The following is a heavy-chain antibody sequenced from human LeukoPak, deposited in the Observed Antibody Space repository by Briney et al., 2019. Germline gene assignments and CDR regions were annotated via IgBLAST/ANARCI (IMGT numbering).Heavy chain of an antibody. D-gene: IGHD3-10*01. V-gene: IGHV5-51*01. CDR1: GYSFTSYW. CDR2: IYPGDSDT. CDR3: ARQVLLWFGELGGWFDP. J-gene: IGHJ5*02. Sequence: GESLKISCKGSGYSFTSYWIGWVRQMPGKGLEWMGIIYPGDSDTRYSPSFQGQVTISADKSISTAYLQWSSLKASDTAMYYCARQVLLWFGELGGWFDPWGQGTLVTVSS.